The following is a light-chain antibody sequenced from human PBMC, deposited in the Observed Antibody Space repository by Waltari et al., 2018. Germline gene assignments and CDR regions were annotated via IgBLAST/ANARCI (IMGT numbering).Light chain of an antibody. CDR3: QTWATGIRWV. CDR2: VNSDGSH. V-gene: IGLV4-69*01. CDR1: SGHSSYA. J-gene: IGLJ3*02. Sequence: QLVLTQSPSASASLGASVKLTCTLSSGHSSYAIAWHQQQPEKGPRYVMKVNSDGSHRRGDGIPDRFSGSSSGAERYLTISSLQSEDEGVYYCQTWATGIRWVFGGGTKLTAL.